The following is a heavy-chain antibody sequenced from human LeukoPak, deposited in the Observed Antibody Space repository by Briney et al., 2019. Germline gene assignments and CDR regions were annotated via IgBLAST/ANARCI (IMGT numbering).Heavy chain of an antibody. J-gene: IGHJ5*02. D-gene: IGHD3-10*01. CDR2: IYTSGST. CDR1: GGSISSGSYY. CDR3: ARSPFVGYTYYYGSGSNWFDP. V-gene: IGHV4-61*02. Sequence: SETLSLTCTVSGGSISSGSYYWSWIRQPAGKGLEWIGRIYTSGSTNYNPSLKSRFTISVDTSKNQFSLKLSSVTAADTAVYYCARSPFVGYTYYYGSGSNWFDPWGQGTLVTVSS.